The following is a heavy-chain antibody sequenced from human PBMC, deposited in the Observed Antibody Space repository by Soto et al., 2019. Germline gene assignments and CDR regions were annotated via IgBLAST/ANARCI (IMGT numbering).Heavy chain of an antibody. Sequence: GGSLRLSCAASGFTFSSYAMSWVLQAPGKGLEWVSAISGSGGSTYYADSVKGRFTISRDNSKNTLYLQMNSLRAEDTAVYYCAKDMDYYDSSGYYYWGQETLVTVSS. CDR2: ISGSGGST. CDR1: GFTFSSYA. CDR3: AKDMDYYDSSGYYY. V-gene: IGHV3-23*01. J-gene: IGHJ4*02. D-gene: IGHD3-22*01.